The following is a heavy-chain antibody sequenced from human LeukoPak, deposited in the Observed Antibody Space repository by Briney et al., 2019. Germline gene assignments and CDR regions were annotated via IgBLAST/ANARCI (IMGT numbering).Heavy chain of an antibody. CDR1: GFTFSNYG. CDR3: ARDRSYCSSTSCPWDAFDI. D-gene: IGHD2-2*01. V-gene: IGHV3-30*03. Sequence: PGGSLRLSCAASGFTFSNYGMHWVRQAPGKGLEWVAVISYDGSNKYYADSVKGRFTNSRDNSKNTLYLQMNSLRAEDTAVYYCARDRSYCSSTSCPWDAFDIWGQGTMVTVSS. J-gene: IGHJ3*02. CDR2: ISYDGSNK.